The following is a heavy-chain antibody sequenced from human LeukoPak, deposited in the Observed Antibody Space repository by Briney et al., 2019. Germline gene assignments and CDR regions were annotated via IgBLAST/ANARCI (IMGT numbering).Heavy chain of an antibody. Sequence: PSETLSLTCTVSGGSISSYYWRWIRQPPGKGLEWLGYIYYSGSTNYNPSLKSRVTIPVDTSKNQFSLKLSSVTAADTAVYYCEGLLLVYSWVSDDACDIWGQGTMVTVSS. D-gene: IGHD2-8*01. CDR1: GGSISSYY. V-gene: IGHV4-59*01. CDR2: IYYSGST. CDR3: EGLLLVYSWVSDDACDI. J-gene: IGHJ3*02.